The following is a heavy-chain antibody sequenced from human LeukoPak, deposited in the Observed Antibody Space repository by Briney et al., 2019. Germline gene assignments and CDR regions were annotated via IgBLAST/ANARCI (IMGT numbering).Heavy chain of an antibody. Sequence: SETLSLTCAVYGGSFSGYYWSWIRQPPGKGLEWIGEINHSGSTNYNPSLKSRVTISVDTSKNQFSLKLSSVTAADTAVYYCARGRRGITIFGVETITRTWFDPWGQGTLVTVSS. V-gene: IGHV4-34*01. CDR3: ARGRRGITIFGVETITRTWFDP. J-gene: IGHJ5*02. CDR1: GGSFSGYY. CDR2: INHSGST. D-gene: IGHD3-3*01.